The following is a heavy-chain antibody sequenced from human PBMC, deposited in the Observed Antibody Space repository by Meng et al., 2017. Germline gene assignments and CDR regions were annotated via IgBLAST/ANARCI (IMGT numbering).Heavy chain of an antibody. D-gene: IGHD2/OR15-2a*01. CDR1: GVTFRSCY. CDR2: ICTSGSSI. J-gene: IGHJ5*02. V-gene: IGHV3-11*04. Sequence: QVQLGESGGGLVKAGRSLCLSCAVSGVTFRSCYMTWIRQAPDKGQGLVSIICTSGSSIYYADSVKGRFFITRDNAENSLYLQINSLRIDDTAVFYYARDHGFLYWFDPWGQGTLVTVSS. CDR3: ARDHGFLYWFDP.